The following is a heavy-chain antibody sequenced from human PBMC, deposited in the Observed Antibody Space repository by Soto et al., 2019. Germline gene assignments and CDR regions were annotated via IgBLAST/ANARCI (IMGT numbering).Heavy chain of an antibody. V-gene: IGHV3-30*18. CDR2: ISYDGGNK. D-gene: IGHD2-15*01. CDR1: GFTFSTYG. CDR3: AKILGYCSSSSCSKDYYYYYGLDV. Sequence: LRLSCAASGFTFSTYGMHWVRQAPGKGLEWVAVISYDGGNKYYADSVKGRFTISRDNSKNTLFLQMNSLRAEDTAVYYCAKILGYCSSSSCSKDYYYYYGLDVWGLGTTVTVSS. J-gene: IGHJ6*02.